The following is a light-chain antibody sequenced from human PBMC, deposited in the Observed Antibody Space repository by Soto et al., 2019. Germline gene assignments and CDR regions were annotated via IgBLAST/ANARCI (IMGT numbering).Light chain of an antibody. Sequence: DLQMTQSPSSLSASVGDRVTITCQASQDISNYLNWYQQKPGKAPKLLIYDASNLETGVPSRFSGSGSGTDFTFTISSLQPEDVATYYCQQYDNLLINFGQGTRLEIK. CDR3: QQYDNLLIN. CDR1: QDISNY. J-gene: IGKJ5*01. CDR2: DAS. V-gene: IGKV1-33*01.